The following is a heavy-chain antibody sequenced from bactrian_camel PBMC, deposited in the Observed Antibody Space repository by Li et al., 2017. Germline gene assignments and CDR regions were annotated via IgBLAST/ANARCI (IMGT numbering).Heavy chain of an antibody. CDR1: GTIWSKYC. Sequence: VQLVESGGGPVQSGGSLNLSCTASGTIWSKYCMGWFRQAPGKGLEWVSGISSSGGSTGYADHVKGRFTISRDNAKNTLYLQMNNLKTEDTGVYYCAIDVAPDGSNWGPCSTWGQGTQVTVS. V-gene: IGHV3S1*01. CDR2: ISSSGGST. CDR3: AIDVAPDGSNWGPCST. J-gene: IGHJ4*01. D-gene: IGHD7*01.